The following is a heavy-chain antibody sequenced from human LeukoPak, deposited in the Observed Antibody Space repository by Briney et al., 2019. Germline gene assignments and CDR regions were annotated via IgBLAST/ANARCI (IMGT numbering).Heavy chain of an antibody. V-gene: IGHV4-59*08. CDR3: ARHPSYSSGWYGDYYYYGMDV. J-gene: IGHJ6*02. Sequence: SETLSLTCTVSGGSISPYYWSWVRQPPGKGLEWIGYIYYTGNTYYNPSLKSRVTISVDTSKNQFSLKLSSVTAADTAVYYCARHPSYSSGWYGDYYYYGMDVWGQGTTVTVSS. D-gene: IGHD6-19*01. CDR2: IYYTGNT. CDR1: GGSISPYY.